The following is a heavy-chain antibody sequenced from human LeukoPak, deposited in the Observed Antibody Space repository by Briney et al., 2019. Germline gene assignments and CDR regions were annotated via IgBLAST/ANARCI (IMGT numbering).Heavy chain of an antibody. Sequence: GRSLRLSCAASGFTFSSYGMHWVRQAPGKGLEWVANIKQDGSEKYYVDSVKGRFTISRDNAKNSLYLQMNSLRAEDTAVYYCARVLEVTVITIPYWCFDLWGRGTLVTVSS. CDR2: IKQDGSEK. J-gene: IGHJ2*01. CDR3: ARVLEVTVITIPYWCFDL. D-gene: IGHD4-11*01. CDR1: GFTFSSYG. V-gene: IGHV3-7*01.